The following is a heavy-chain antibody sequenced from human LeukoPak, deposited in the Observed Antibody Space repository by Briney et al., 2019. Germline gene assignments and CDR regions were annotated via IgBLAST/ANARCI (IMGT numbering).Heavy chain of an antibody. J-gene: IGHJ4*02. CDR3: ARDARTVGITMIVVGFDY. Sequence: GRSLRLSCAASGFTFSSYAMYWVRQSSGKGLEWVAVISYDGSNKYYADSVKGRFTISRDNSKNTLYLQMNSLRAEDTAVYYCARDARTVGITMIVVGFDYWGQGTPVTVSS. CDR1: GFTFSSYA. D-gene: IGHD3-22*01. V-gene: IGHV3-30*04. CDR2: ISYDGSNK.